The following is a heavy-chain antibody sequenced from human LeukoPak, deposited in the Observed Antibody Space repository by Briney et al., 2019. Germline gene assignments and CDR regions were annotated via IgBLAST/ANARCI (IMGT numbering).Heavy chain of an antibody. CDR3: ARDLEDYNNYGELGI. CDR1: GFTFRTYT. Sequence: GGSLRLSCAASGFTFRTYTMHWVRQAPGKGLEWVSSISTSGSYMYYADSVKGRFTFSRDNAKNSLYLQMNSLRAEDTAVFYCARDLEDYNNYGELGIWGQGTLVTVSS. J-gene: IGHJ4*02. D-gene: IGHD4-11*01. CDR2: ISTSGSYM. V-gene: IGHV3-21*01.